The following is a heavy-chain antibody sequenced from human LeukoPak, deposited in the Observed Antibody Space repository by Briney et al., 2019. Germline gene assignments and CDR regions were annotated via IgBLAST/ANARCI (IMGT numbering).Heavy chain of an antibody. CDR1: GGSISSYY. Sequence: PSQTLSLTCTVSGGSISSYYWSWIRQPPGKGLEWIGYIYYSGSTNHNPSLKSRVTISVDTSKNQFSLKLSSVTAADTAVYYCARGDDFWSGKMGFDPWGQGTLVTVSS. CDR2: IYYSGST. CDR3: ARGDDFWSGKMGFDP. J-gene: IGHJ5*02. D-gene: IGHD3-3*01. V-gene: IGHV4-59*01.